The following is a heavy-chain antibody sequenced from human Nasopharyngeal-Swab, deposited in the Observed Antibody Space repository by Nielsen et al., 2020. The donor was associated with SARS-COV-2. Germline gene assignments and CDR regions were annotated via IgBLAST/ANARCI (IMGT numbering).Heavy chain of an antibody. CDR1: GASISNHY. CDR3: AGGSGYRFDY. J-gene: IGHJ4*02. CDR2: IYNTGRT. V-gene: IGHV4-59*08. D-gene: IGHD3-22*01. Sequence: SETLSLTCTVSGASISNHYWNWIRLPPGKGLEWIAFIYNTGRTIYNPSLQSRVTISSDTSKNQFSLKLTSVTAADMGVYFCAGGSGYRFDYWGQGALVIVSS.